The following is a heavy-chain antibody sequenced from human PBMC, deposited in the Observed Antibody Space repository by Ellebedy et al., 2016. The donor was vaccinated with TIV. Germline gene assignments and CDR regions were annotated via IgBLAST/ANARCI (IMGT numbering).Heavy chain of an antibody. CDR2: ISYDGSTQ. J-gene: IGHJ4*02. Sequence: PGGSLRLSCEASGFTFTSFGMHWVRQAPGKGLAWVAVISYDGSTQYSADSVKRRFTISRDNSKNTLFLQMNGLRAEDTAVYYCARDRAGIEVAAYFDYWGQGTLVTVSS. CDR3: ARDRAGIEVAAYFDY. V-gene: IGHV3-33*05. D-gene: IGHD6-19*01. CDR1: GFTFTSFG.